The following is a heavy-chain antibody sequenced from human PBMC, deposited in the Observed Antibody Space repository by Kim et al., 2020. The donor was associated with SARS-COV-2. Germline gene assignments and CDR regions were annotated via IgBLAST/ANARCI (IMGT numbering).Heavy chain of an antibody. CDR3: ARDSSSWSGWFDP. J-gene: IGHJ5*02. Sequence: SETLSLTCTVSGGSISSYYWSWIRQPPGKGLEWIGYIYYSGSTNYNPSLKSRVTISVDTSKNQFSLKLSSMTAADTAVYYCARDSSSWSGWFDPWGQGTL. D-gene: IGHD6-13*01. CDR2: IYYSGST. V-gene: IGHV4-59*13. CDR1: GGSISSYY.